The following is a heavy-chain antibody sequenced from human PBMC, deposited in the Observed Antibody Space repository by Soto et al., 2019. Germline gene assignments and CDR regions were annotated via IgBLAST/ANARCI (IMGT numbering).Heavy chain of an antibody. CDR2: INSDGTYT. J-gene: IGHJ4*02. CDR3: TRALDGMIPTAY. Sequence: EVQLVESGGGLVQPGGSLRLSCEAPGFTFSGYWMHWVRQAPGKGLTWVSRINSDGTYTSSADSVRGRFTISRDDARNTLYLQMNSLRIEDTAVYYCTRALDGMIPTAYWGQGTLVTVSS. D-gene: IGHD3-22*01. CDR1: GFTFSGYW. V-gene: IGHV3-74*01.